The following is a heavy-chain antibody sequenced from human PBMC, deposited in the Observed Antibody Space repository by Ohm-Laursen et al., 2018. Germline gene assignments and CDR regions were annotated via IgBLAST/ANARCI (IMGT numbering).Heavy chain of an antibody. V-gene: IGHV1-46*02. J-gene: IGHJ6*02. Sequence: ASVKVSCKASGYSFNSNHMQWLRQAPGQGLEWMGIIKSTDDTRTYAQKFQGRVTMTKDRSTSTVYMELSSLRSDDTAVYYCARDFEWAMDVWGQGTTVTVSS. CDR3: ARDFEWAMDV. D-gene: IGHD3-3*01. CDR2: IKSTDDTR. CDR1: GYSFNSNH.